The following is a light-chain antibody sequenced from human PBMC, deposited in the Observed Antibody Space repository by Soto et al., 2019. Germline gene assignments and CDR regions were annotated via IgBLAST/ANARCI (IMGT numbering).Light chain of an antibody. Sequence: QSALTQPASVSGSPGQWITISCTGTSSDVGGSNYVSWYQQHPGKAPKLIIFDVSHRPSGFSNRFSGSKSGKTASLTISGLAAEDEADYYCSSYTSSSTYVFGTGTKVTVL. CDR2: DVS. CDR1: SSDVGGSNY. CDR3: SSYTSSSTYV. J-gene: IGLJ1*01. V-gene: IGLV2-14*03.